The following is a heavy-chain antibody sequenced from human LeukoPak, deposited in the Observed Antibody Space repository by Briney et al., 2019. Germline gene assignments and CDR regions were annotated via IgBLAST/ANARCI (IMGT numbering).Heavy chain of an antibody. CDR3: ARVPPYCSGGSCSLSGAFDI. J-gene: IGHJ3*02. CDR1: GFTVSSNY. CDR2: IYSDGST. Sequence: PGGSLRLSCAASGFTVSSNYMSWVRQAPGKGLEWVSLIYSDGSTYYADSVRGRFTISRDNSKNTLYLQMNSLRAEDTAVYYCARVPPYCSGGSCSLSGAFDIWGQGTMVTVSS. V-gene: IGHV3-66*01. D-gene: IGHD2-15*01.